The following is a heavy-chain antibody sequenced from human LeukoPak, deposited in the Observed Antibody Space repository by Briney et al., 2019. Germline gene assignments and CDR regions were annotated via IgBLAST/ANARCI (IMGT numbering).Heavy chain of an antibody. V-gene: IGHV1-2*02. D-gene: IGHD5-18*01. J-gene: IGHJ4*02. CDR2: INPNSGGT. Sequence: ASVKVSCKASGFTFTGYYIHWVRQAPGQGLEWMGWINPNSGGTNYAQKFQGRVTMTRDTSISTAYMELSRLRSDDTAVYYCACDLTRGYSYGYGVLPAYYFDYWGQGTLVTVSS. CDR3: ACDLTRGYSYGYGVLPAYYFDY. CDR1: GFTFTGYY.